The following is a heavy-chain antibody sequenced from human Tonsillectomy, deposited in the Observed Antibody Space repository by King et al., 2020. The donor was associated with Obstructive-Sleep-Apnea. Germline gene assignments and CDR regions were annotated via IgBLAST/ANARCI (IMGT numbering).Heavy chain of an antibody. CDR1: GGSFSGYY. J-gene: IGHJ6*02. CDR2: INHSGST. D-gene: IGHD3-16*02. V-gene: IGHV4-34*01. CDR3: ARGVDYDYVWGSYRYYYGMDV. Sequence: VQLQQWGAGLLKPSETLSLTCAVYGGSFSGYYWSWIRQPPGKGLEWIGEINHSGSTNYNPSLKSRVTISVDTSKNQFSLKLSSVTAADTAVYYCARGVDYDYVWGSYRYYYGMDVWGQGTTVTVSS.